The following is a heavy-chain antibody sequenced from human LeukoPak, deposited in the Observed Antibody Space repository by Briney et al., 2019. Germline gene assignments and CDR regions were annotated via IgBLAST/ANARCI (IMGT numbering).Heavy chain of an antibody. V-gene: IGHV3-30-3*01. J-gene: IGHJ4*02. CDR1: GFTFSSYA. D-gene: IGHD6-6*01. CDR2: ISYDGSNK. Sequence: GGSLRLSCAASGFTFSSYAMHWVRQAPGKGLEWVAVISYDGSNKYYADSVKGRFTISRDNSKNTLYLQMNSLRAEDMAVYYCARALGSPSSYSDDYWGQGTLVTVSS. CDR3: ARALGSPSSYSDDY.